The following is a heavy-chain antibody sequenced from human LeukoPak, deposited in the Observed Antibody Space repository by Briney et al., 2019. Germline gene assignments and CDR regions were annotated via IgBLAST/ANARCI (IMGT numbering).Heavy chain of an antibody. D-gene: IGHD2-8*01. CDR3: TRSTNLEAFDI. CDR1: GGSVSSGTYY. CDR2: IYYSGST. Sequence: SETLSLTCSVSGGSVSSGTYYWSWIRQPPGKGLEWIGYIYYSGSTNYNPSLKSRVIISLDTSKNQCSLRLNSVTTADTAVYYCTRSTNLEAFDIWGQGTMVTVS. J-gene: IGHJ3*02. V-gene: IGHV4-61*01.